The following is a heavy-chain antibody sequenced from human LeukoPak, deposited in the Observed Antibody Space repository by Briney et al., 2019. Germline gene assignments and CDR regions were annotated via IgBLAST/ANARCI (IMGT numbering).Heavy chain of an antibody. CDR3: AKERQTGDYFTSDY. CDR2: INGRGVT. D-gene: IGHD4-17*01. V-gene: IGHV3-23*01. J-gene: IGHJ4*02. Sequence: GGSLRLSCTASGFTFSSYTMSWVRQAPGEGLEWLSAINGRGVTYYAGSVKGRFTISRDNSENTLYLQMNSLTVDDTAVYFCAKERQTGDYFTSDYWGQGTLVTVSS. CDR1: GFTFSSYT.